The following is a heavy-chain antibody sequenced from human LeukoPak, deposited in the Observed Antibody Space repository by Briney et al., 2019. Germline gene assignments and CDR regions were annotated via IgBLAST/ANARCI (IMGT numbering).Heavy chain of an antibody. CDR3: ARTMVRGVPIAKVFNY. Sequence: ASVKVSCKASGYTFTGYYMHWVRQAPAQGLEWMGWINPNSGGTNYAQKFQGRVTMTRDTSISTAYMELSRLRSDDTAVYYCARTMVRGVPIAKVFNYWGQGTLVTVSS. D-gene: IGHD3-10*01. CDR1: GYTFTGYY. CDR2: INPNSGGT. V-gene: IGHV1-2*02. J-gene: IGHJ4*02.